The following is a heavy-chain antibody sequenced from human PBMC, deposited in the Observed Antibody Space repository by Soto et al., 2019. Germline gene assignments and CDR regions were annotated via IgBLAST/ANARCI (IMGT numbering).Heavy chain of an antibody. V-gene: IGHV4-39*01. CDR2: IYYSGST. CDR3: ARLYYDSSGYYNLFNY. Sequence: QLQLQESGPGLVKPSDTLSLTCTVSGGSISSSSYYWGWIRQPPGKGLEWIGSIYYSGSTYYNPSLKSRVTISVDTSKNQFSLKLSSVTAADTAVYYCARLYYDSSGYYNLFNYWGQGTLVTVSS. D-gene: IGHD3-22*01. CDR1: GGSISSSSYY. J-gene: IGHJ4*02.